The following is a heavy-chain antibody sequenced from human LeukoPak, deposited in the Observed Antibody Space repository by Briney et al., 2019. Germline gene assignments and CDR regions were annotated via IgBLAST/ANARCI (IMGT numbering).Heavy chain of an antibody. J-gene: IGHJ4*02. CDR1: GFTFNKYW. Sequence: PGGSLRLSCAASGFTFNKYWMTWVRQAPGMGLEWVANINQDTSGKNYVDSVKGRFTISRDNAKNSLYLQMNSLRAEDTALYYCAKDMWYYGSGSYFDYWGQGTLVTVSS. V-gene: IGHV3-7*03. CDR3: AKDMWYYGSGSYFDY. D-gene: IGHD3-10*01. CDR2: INQDTSGK.